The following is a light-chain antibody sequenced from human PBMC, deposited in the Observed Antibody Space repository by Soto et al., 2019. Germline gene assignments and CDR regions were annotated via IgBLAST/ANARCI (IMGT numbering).Light chain of an antibody. J-gene: IGLJ1*01. Sequence: QSVLTQPASVSGSPGQSITISCTGTSSDVGGYNYVSWYQQHPGEAPKLMIYDVSNRPSGVSNRFSGSKSGNTASLTISGLQAEDEADYYCSSYTSSSTPYVLGTGTKVTVL. CDR2: DVS. CDR3: SSYTSSSTPYV. CDR1: SSDVGGYNY. V-gene: IGLV2-14*01.